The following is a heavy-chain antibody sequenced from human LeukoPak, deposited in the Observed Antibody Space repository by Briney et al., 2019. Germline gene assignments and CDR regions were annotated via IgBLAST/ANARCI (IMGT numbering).Heavy chain of an antibody. CDR2: ISADNGNT. CDR1: GYTFTSYG. V-gene: IGHV1-18*01. Sequence: GASVKVSCKASGYTFTSYGISWVRQAPGQGLEWMGWISADNGNTYSSQKLQGRVTMTTDTSTSTAYLELRSLRSDDTAVYYCARERGKEPFDSXXXXXLVTVSS. J-gene: IGHJ4*01. CDR3: ARERGKEPFDS.